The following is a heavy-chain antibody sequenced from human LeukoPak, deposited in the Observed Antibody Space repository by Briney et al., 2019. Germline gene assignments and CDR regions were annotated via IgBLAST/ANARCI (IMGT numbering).Heavy chain of an antibody. V-gene: IGHV3-30*18. D-gene: IGHD3-10*01. CDR2: ISYDGSNK. Sequence: PGRSLRLSCAASGFTFSSYGMHWVRQAPGKGLEWVAVISYDGSNKYYADSVKGRFTISRDNSKNTLYLQMNSLRAEDTAVYYCAKRSGSYYDYWGQGTLVTVSS. CDR3: AKRSGSYYDY. CDR1: GFTFSSYG. J-gene: IGHJ4*02.